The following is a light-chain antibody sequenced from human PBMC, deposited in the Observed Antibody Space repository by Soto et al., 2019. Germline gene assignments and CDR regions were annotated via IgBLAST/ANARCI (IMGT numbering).Light chain of an antibody. CDR2: GAS. J-gene: IGKJ1*01. CDR1: QSVSSN. Sequence: EIVMTQSPATLSVSPGERATLSCRASQSVSSNLAWYQQKPGQAPRLLIYGASTRATGIPARFSCSGSGTEFTLTISSLQSEDFAVYYCQQYNKWPPGTFGQGTKVEIK. V-gene: IGKV3-15*01. CDR3: QQYNKWPPGT.